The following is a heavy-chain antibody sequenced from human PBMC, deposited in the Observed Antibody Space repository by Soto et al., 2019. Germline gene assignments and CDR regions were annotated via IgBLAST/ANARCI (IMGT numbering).Heavy chain of an antibody. Sequence: EVQLVESEGGLVQPGGSLRLSCAASGFTFSYYWMHWVRQAPGQGLVWVSRIHSDGSSTTYADSVKGRFTISRDNAKNTLYLIMNRLRAEDTAVYYCARGGRGAFALWGQGTMVTVSS. CDR1: GFTFSYYW. D-gene: IGHD2-15*01. V-gene: IGHV3-74*01. J-gene: IGHJ3*01. CDR2: IHSDGSST. CDR3: ARGGRGAFAL.